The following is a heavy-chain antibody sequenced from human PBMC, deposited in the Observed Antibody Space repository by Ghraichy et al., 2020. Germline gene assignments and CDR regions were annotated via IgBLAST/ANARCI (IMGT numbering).Heavy chain of an antibody. CDR3: ARGRATGH. CDR1: GGSFSGYY. D-gene: IGHD1-26*01. V-gene: IGHV4-34*01. J-gene: IGHJ4*02. Sequence: SETLSLTCAVYGGSFSGYYWSWIRQPPGKGLEWIGEINHSGSTNYNPSLKSRVTISVDTSKNQFSLKLSSVTAADTAVYYCARGRATGHWGQGTLVTVSS. CDR2: INHSGST.